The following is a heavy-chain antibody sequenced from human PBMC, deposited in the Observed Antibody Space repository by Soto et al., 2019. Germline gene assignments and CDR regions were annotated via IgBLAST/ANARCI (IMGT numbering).Heavy chain of an antibody. CDR2: IYYSGST. J-gene: IGHJ5*02. Sequence: PSETLSLTCTVSGGSISSYYWSWIRQPPGKGLEWIGYIYYSGSTNYNPSLKSRVTISVDTSKNQFSLKLSSVTAADTAVYYCARQKDCSSTSCYDGPPTEGFDPWGQGTLVTVSS. CDR1: GGSISSYY. D-gene: IGHD2-2*01. CDR3: ARQKDCSSTSCYDGPPTEGFDP. V-gene: IGHV4-59*08.